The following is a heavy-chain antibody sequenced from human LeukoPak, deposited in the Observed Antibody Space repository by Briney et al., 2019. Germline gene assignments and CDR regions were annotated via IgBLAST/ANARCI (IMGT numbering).Heavy chain of an antibody. CDR1: GFTFSSYW. D-gene: IGHD4-17*01. CDR2: IKQDESEK. V-gene: IGHV3-7*03. Sequence: GGSLRLSCAASGFTFSSYWMSWVRQAPGKGLERVANIKQDESEKYYVDSVKGRFSITRDNAKNSMYLQINSLRAEDTAVYHCARGNDYGDHVGIYFDYWGQGTLVTVSS. J-gene: IGHJ4*02. CDR3: ARGNDYGDHVGIYFDY.